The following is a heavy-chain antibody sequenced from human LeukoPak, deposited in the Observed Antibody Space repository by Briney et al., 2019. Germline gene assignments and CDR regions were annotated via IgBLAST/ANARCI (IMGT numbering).Heavy chain of an antibody. CDR2: IYYSGST. J-gene: IGHJ5*02. CDR1: GGSFSGYY. D-gene: IGHD3-10*01. Sequence: SETLSLTCAVYGGSFSGYYWSWIRQPPGKGLEWIGYIYYSGSTNYNPSLKSRVTISVDTSKNQFSLKLSSVTAADTAVYYCAAASSGDWFDPWGQGTLVTVSS. V-gene: IGHV4-59*01. CDR3: AAASSGDWFDP.